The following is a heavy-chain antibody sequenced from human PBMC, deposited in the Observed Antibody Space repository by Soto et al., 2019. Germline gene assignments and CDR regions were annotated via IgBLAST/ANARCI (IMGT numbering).Heavy chain of an antibody. CDR3: ARGRSASSDFDS. V-gene: IGHV3-66*01. CDR1: GFTVSTYY. J-gene: IGHJ4*02. CDR2: VYSGGTT. Sequence: EVQLVESGGGLGQPGGSLRLSCAASGFTVSTYYMNWVRPAPGEGLEWVSVVYSGGTTYYADSVRGRFTISRDNSKSTLFLQMNRLRAEDTAVYYCARGRSASSDFDSWGQGTLVTVSS. D-gene: IGHD3-10*01.